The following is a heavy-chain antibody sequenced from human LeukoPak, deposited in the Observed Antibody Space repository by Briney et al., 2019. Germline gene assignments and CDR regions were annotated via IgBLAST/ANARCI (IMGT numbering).Heavy chain of an antibody. CDR3: ARVEVGATCFDY. CDR2: IYYSGST. J-gene: IGHJ4*02. V-gene: IGHV4-39*07. CDR1: GGSISSSSYY. D-gene: IGHD1-26*01. Sequence: PSETLSLTCTVSGGSISSSSYYWGWIRQPPGKGLEWFGSIYYSGSTYYNPSLKSRVTISVDTSKNQFSLKLSSVTAADTAVYYCARVEVGATCFDYWGQGTLVTVSS.